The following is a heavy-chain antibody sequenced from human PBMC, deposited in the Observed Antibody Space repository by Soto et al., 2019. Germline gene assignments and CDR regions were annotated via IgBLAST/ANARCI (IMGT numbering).Heavy chain of an antibody. D-gene: IGHD6-19*01. Sequence: EVQLVESGGDLVQPGGSLRLSCAASGITFSDYWMNWVRQAPGKGLEWVAIINLDGSRILYVDSVKGRFTISRDNAKNSLYLQMNSLRDEDAAVYYCVSGRGWLPDYWGQGTLVTVSS. CDR3: VSGRGWLPDY. V-gene: IGHV3-7*01. CDR1: GITFSDYW. CDR2: INLDGSRI. J-gene: IGHJ4*02.